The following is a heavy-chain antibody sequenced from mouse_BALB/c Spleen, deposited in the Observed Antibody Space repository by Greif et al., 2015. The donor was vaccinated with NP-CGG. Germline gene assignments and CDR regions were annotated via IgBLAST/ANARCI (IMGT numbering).Heavy chain of an antibody. CDR1: GFSLTSYG. V-gene: IGHV2-9*02. Sequence: QVQLQQPGPGLVAPSQSLSITCTVSGFSLTSYGVHWVRQPPGKGLEWLGVIWAGGSTNYNSALMSRLSISKDNSKSQVFLKMNSLQTDDTAMYYCAGRYYDRAWFAYWGQGTLVTVSA. D-gene: IGHD2-4*01. CDR2: IWAGGST. J-gene: IGHJ3*01. CDR3: AGRYYDRAWFAY.